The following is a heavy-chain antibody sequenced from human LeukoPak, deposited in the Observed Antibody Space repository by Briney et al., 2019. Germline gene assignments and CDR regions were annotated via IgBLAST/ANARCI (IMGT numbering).Heavy chain of an antibody. Sequence: GGSLRLSCAASGFTFNSYTMHWVRQAPGKGLEWVAVISYDGRNKYYADSVKGRFTISRDNSKNTLYLQMESLRAEDTAVHYCAREGGGNYYAGGYYYGMDVWGQGTTVTVSS. CDR2: ISYDGRNK. V-gene: IGHV3-30*04. J-gene: IGHJ6*02. D-gene: IGHD1-26*01. CDR3: AREGGGNYYAGGYYYGMDV. CDR1: GFTFNSYT.